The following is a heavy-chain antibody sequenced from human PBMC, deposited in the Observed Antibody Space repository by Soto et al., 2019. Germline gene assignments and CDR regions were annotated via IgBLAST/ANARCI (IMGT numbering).Heavy chain of an antibody. D-gene: IGHD3-10*01. CDR2: ISGYNGNT. CDR3: SRFIMVCRWFDPNYYRGMDV. CDR1: GYTFSNYG. Sequence: QVQLVQSGAEVKKPGASVTVSCKTSGYTFSNYGINWVRQAPGQGLEWMGWISGYNGNTNYAQTVQGGVTMTTDTSTGTVYMELRSLKSDDTAIYYCSRFIMVCRWFDPNYYRGMDVWSQGTTVTVSS. V-gene: IGHV1-18*01. J-gene: IGHJ6*02.